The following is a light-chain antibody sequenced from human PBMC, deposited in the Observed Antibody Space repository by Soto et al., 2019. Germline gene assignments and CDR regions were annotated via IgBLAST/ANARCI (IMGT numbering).Light chain of an antibody. V-gene: IGKV1-27*01. J-gene: IGKJ2*01. CDR2: SAS. CDR3: QKYNSAPNT. CDR1: QDIIYY. Sequence: DIRMTQSPSSLSAFVGDTVTITCRASQDIIYYLAWYQQKPGKVPELLIHSASTLQTGVQSRFSGSGSGTVFTLTINNLQPEDVATYYCQKYNSAPNTFGQGSRLEIK.